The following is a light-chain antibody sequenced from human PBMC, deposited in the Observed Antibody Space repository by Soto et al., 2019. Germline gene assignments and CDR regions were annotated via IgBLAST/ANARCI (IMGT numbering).Light chain of an antibody. CDR3: SSYTSSSTPV. Sequence: QSVLTQPASVSGSPGQSITISCTGTSSDVGGYNYVSWYQQHPGKAPKLMIYDVSNRPSGVSNRFSGSNSGNTASLTISGLQAEDEADYYCSSYTSSSTPVFGGGTKVTVL. CDR1: SSDVGGYNY. V-gene: IGLV2-14*01. J-gene: IGLJ2*01. CDR2: DVS.